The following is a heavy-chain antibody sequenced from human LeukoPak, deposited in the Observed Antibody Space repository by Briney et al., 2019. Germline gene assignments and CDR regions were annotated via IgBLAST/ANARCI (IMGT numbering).Heavy chain of an antibody. V-gene: IGHV4-59*08. CDR1: GGSISSYY. CDR2: IYYSGST. D-gene: IGHD3-10*01. CDR3: ARMAGYYYGSGRIDY. J-gene: IGHJ4*02. Sequence: SETLSLTCTVSGGSISSYYWSWTRQPPGKGLEWIGYIYYSGSTNYNPSLKSRVTISVDTSKNQFSLKLSSVTAADTAVYYCARMAGYYYGSGRIDYWGQGTLVTVSS.